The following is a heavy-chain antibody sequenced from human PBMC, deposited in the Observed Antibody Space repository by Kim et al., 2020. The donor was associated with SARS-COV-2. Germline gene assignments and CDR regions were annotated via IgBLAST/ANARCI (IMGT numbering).Heavy chain of an antibody. CDR2: ISYDGSNK. D-gene: IGHD4-17*01. J-gene: IGHJ4*02. CDR3: ARVGGRSYGDYFDY. Sequence: GGSLRLSCAASGFTFSSYAMHWVRQAPGKGLEWVAVISYDGSNKYYADSVKGRFTISRDNSKNTLYLQMNSLRAEDTAVYYCARVGGRSYGDYFDYWGQGTLVTVSS. CDR1: GFTFSSYA. V-gene: IGHV3-30-3*01.